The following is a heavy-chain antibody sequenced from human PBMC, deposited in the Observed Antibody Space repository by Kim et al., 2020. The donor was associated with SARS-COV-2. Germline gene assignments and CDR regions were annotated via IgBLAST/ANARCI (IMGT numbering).Heavy chain of an antibody. J-gene: IGHJ5*02. CDR2: ISTSRNYI. CDR1: GFTFSSYT. D-gene: IGHD1-26*01. Sequence: GGSLRLSCAASGFTFSSYTMNWVRQAPGKGLEWVSSISTSRNYIYYADSVKGRFSISRDNAKNSLYLHMSSLRADDTAVYYCARDSSIGSYYWFDPWGQGPLVTVSS. V-gene: IGHV3-21*01. CDR3: ARDSSIGSYYWFDP.